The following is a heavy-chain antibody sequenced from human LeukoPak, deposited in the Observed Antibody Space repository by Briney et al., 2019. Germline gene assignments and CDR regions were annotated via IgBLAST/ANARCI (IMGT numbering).Heavy chain of an antibody. V-gene: IGHV1-2*02. CDR3: TRTPRRGYGMDV. CDR1: GYTFTGYY. Sequence: ASVKVSCKASGYTFTGYYMHWVRQAPGQGLEWMGWINPNNGRTNYAQKFQGRVTMTRDTSISTAYMELSRLRSDDTAVYYCTRTPRRGYGMDVWGQGTTVTVSS. CDR2: INPNNGRT. J-gene: IGHJ6*02.